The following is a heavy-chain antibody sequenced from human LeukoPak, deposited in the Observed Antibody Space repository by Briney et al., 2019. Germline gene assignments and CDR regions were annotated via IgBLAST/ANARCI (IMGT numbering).Heavy chain of an antibody. CDR2: IYHSGST. V-gene: IGHV4-30-2*01. J-gene: IGHJ4*02. CDR3: ASWGYSSSSRPFDY. D-gene: IGHD6-6*01. Sequence: SETLSLTCTVSGGSISSGGYYWSWIRQPPGKGLEWIGYIYHSGSTYYNPSLKSRVTISVDRSKNQFSLKLSSVTAADTAVYYCASWGYSSSSRPFDYWGQGTLVTVSS. CDR1: GGSISSGGYY.